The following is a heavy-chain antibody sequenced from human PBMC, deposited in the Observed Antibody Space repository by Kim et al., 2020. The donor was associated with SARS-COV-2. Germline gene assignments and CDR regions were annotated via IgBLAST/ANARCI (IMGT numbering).Heavy chain of an antibody. CDR3: ARTPYYYDSSGRMYYFDY. D-gene: IGHD3-22*01. J-gene: IGHJ4*02. CDR1: GGSVSSGSYY. Sequence: SETLSLTCTVSGGSVSSGSYYWSWIRQPPGKGLEWIGYIYYSGSTNYNPSLKSRVTISVDTSKNQFSLKLSSGTAADTAVYYCARTPYYYDSSGRMYYFDYWGQGTLVTVSS. CDR2: IYYSGST. V-gene: IGHV4-61*01.